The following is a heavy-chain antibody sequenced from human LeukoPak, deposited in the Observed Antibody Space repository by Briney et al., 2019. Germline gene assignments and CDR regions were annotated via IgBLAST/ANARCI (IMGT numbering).Heavy chain of an antibody. CDR2: INHDGSLR. V-gene: IGHV3-74*01. J-gene: IGHJ4*02. CDR3: TRDVFSLGDS. Sequence: PGGSLRLSCAASGFSLRSYGMHWVRQSPGKGLPWVSHINHDGSLRDYADSVKGRFTISKDIAENTVYLQMDSLGAEDTAIYYCTRDVFSLGDSWGQGTLVTVSS. D-gene: IGHD2/OR15-2a*01. CDR1: GFSLRSYG.